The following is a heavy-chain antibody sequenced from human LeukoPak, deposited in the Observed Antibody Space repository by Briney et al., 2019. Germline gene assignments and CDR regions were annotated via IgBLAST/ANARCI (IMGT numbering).Heavy chain of an antibody. CDR2: ISSSSTI. V-gene: IGHV3-48*01. CDR1: GFTFSGYS. D-gene: IGHD3-10*01. Sequence: GGSLRLSCAASGFTFSGYSMNWVRQAPGKGLEWVSYISSSSTIYYADSVKGRFTISRDNAKNSLYLQMNSLRAEDTAVYYCAREYGFGSGSYYPWGQGTLVTVSS. CDR3: AREYGFGSGSYYP. J-gene: IGHJ5*02.